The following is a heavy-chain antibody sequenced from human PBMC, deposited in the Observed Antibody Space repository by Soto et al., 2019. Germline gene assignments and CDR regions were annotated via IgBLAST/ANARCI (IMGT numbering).Heavy chain of an antibody. V-gene: IGHV4-31*03. D-gene: IGHD6-19*01. CDR3: ARLLYRSGSFAP. J-gene: IGHJ5*02. Sequence: SETLSLTCTVSGGSISSGGYYWSWIRQHPGKGLEWIGYIYYSGSTYYNPSLKSRVTISVDTSKNQFSLKLSSVTAADTAVYYCARLLYRSGSFAPWGQGTLVTVSS. CDR1: GGSISSGGYY. CDR2: IYYSGST.